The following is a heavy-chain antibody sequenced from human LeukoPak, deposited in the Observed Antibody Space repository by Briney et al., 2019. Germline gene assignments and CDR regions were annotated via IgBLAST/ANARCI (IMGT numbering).Heavy chain of an antibody. CDR2: ISAYNGNT. CDR1: GYTFTSYG. V-gene: IGHV1-18*01. Sequence: ASVKVSWKASGYTFTSYGISWVRQASGQGLEWMGWISAYNGNTNYAQKLQGRVTMTTDTSTSTAYMELRSLRSDDTAVYYCARGAGDYDFWSGYYVYYYYYGMDVWGQGTTVTVSS. J-gene: IGHJ6*02. CDR3: ARGAGDYDFWSGYYVYYYYYGMDV. D-gene: IGHD3-3*01.